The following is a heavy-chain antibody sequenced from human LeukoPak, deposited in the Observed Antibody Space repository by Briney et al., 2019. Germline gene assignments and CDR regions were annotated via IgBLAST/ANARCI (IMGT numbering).Heavy chain of an antibody. J-gene: IGHJ5*02. CDR2: IYYSGST. CDR1: GGSISSYY. CDR3: ARGRVGDFWSGFPDWFDP. D-gene: IGHD3-3*01. Sequence: TETLSLTCTVSGGSISSYYWSWIRQPPGKGLEWIGYIYYSGSTNYNPSLKSRVTISVDTSKNQFSLKLSSVTAADTAVYYCARGRVGDFWSGFPDWFDPWGQGTLVTVSS. V-gene: IGHV4-59*08.